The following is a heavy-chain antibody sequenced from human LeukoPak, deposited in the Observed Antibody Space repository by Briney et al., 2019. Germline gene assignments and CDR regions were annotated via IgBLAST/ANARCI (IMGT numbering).Heavy chain of an antibody. V-gene: IGHV4-61*01. J-gene: IGHJ4*02. CDR2: IYYSGST. Sequence: SETLSLTCTVSGGSVSSGSYYWSWIRQPPGKGLEWIGYIYYSGSTNYNPSLKSRVTISVDTSKNQFSLKLSSVTAADTAVYYCARARGGKSPIDYWGQGTLVTVSS. CDR1: GGSVSSGSYY. CDR3: ARARGGKSPIDY. D-gene: IGHD4-23*01.